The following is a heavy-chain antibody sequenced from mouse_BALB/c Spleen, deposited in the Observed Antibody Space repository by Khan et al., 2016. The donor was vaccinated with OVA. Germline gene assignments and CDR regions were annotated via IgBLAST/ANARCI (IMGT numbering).Heavy chain of an antibody. V-gene: IGHV2-9*02. CDR3: ARFFGNYGWYFDV. CDR1: GFSLTNYG. Sequence: VELVESGPAMVAPSQSLSITCTVSGFSLTNYGVHWVRQPPGKGLEWLGLIWAGGHTNYNSALMSRLSISKDNSKSQVFLKMNSLQADDTAIYYCARFFGNYGWYFDVWGAGTTVTVSS. D-gene: IGHD2-1*01. J-gene: IGHJ1*01. CDR2: IWAGGHT.